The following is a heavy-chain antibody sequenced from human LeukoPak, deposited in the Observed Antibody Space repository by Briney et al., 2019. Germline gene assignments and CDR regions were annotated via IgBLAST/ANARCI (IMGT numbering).Heavy chain of an antibody. CDR2: ISYDGSNK. V-gene: IGHV3-30*18. Sequence: PGMSLRLSCAASGFTFSSCGIHWVRQAPGKGLEWVAVISYDGSNKYYADSVKGRFTISRDNSKNTLYLQMNSLRAEDTAVYYCAKDGYCSGGSCYSVDAFDIWGQGTMVTVSS. D-gene: IGHD2-15*01. CDR1: GFTFSSCG. J-gene: IGHJ3*02. CDR3: AKDGYCSGGSCYSVDAFDI.